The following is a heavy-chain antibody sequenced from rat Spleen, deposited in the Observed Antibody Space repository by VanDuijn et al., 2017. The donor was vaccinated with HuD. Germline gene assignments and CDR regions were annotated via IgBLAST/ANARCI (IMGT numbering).Heavy chain of an antibody. V-gene: IGHV5-7*01. CDR1: GFSFSDYT. D-gene: IGHD1-6*01. Sequence: EVQLVESGGNLVQPGRSLKLSCAASGFSFSDYTMAWVRQVPKKGLEWVSTITYDGSTTYYRDSVKGRFTISRDNAKSTLYLQMDSLRSEDTATYYCVRRDYGYPFDYWGQGVMVTVSS. CDR2: ITYDGSTT. J-gene: IGHJ2*01. CDR3: VRRDYGYPFDY.